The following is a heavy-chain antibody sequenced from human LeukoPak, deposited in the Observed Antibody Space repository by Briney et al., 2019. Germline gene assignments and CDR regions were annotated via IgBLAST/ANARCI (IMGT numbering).Heavy chain of an antibody. CDR2: KRYDGSDK. J-gene: IGHJ6*02. D-gene: IGHD1-14*01. CDR3: ARIDGMYAMDV. CDR1: GFSFNSYG. V-gene: IGHV3-30*02. Sequence: GGSLRLSCAAPGFSFNSYGMHWVRQAPSKGLEWVAFKRYDGSDKFYADSVKGRFTMSRDNSKNTVFLQMDTLIPDDTAVYYCARIDGMYAMDVWGQGTTVIVSS.